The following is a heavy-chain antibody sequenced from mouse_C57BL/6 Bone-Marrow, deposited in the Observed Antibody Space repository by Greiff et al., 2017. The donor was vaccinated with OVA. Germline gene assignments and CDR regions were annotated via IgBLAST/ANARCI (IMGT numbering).Heavy chain of an antibody. V-gene: IGHV14-4*01. CDR2: IDPENGDT. CDR1: GFNIKDDY. D-gene: IGHD1-1*01. Sequence: EVQLQQSGAELVRPGASVKLSCTASGFNIKDDYMHWVKQRPEQGLEWIGWIDPENGDTEYASKFQGKATITADTSSNTAYLQLSSLTSEDTVVYYCTTFTTVVEGYFDYWGQGTTLTVSA. CDR3: TTFTTVVEGYFDY. J-gene: IGHJ2*01.